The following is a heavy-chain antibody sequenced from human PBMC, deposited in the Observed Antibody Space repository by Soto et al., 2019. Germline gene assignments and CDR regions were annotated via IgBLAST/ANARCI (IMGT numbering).Heavy chain of an antibody. Sequence: PSQTLSLTCAISGDSVSSNSAAWNWIRQSPSRGLEWLGRTYYRSKWYNDYAVSVKSRITINPDTSKNQFSLQLNSVTPEDTAVYYCAIGRFMVRGVRPYYYGMDVWGQGTTVTVSS. V-gene: IGHV6-1*01. CDR2: TYYRSKWYN. CDR3: AIGRFMVRGVRPYYYGMDV. CDR1: GDSVSSNSAA. D-gene: IGHD3-10*01. J-gene: IGHJ6*02.